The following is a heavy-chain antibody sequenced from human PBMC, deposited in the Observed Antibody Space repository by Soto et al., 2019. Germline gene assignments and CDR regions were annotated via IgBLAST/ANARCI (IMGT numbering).Heavy chain of an antibody. CDR2: ITGTTGST. CDR3: ARIFTMSSYYYNGMDV. CDR1: GFTFSGYV. Sequence: PGGSLRLSCAASGFTFSGYVMSWVRQAPGKGLEWVSAITGTTGSTWYADSVEGRFTISRDNSKNTLYLQMNSLRVEDTAVYYCARIFTMSSYYYNGMDVWGQGTTVTVSS. V-gene: IGHV3-23*01. J-gene: IGHJ6*02. D-gene: IGHD3-10*02.